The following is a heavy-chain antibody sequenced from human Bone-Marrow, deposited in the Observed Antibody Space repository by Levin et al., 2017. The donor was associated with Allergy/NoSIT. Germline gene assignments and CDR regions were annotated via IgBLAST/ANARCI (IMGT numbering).Heavy chain of an antibody. D-gene: IGHD1-26*01. CDR3: ARDWDFSYSWGSQGPFDP. Sequence: LPGGSLRLSCVASGFILSQTWMSWVRQGPGKGLEWVASIKRDGSEKNYVDSVKGRFTISRDNANNSLHLQMNNLRVEDTGIYYCARDWDFSYSWGSQGPFDPWGQGTHVTVSS. CDR1: GFILSQTW. CDR2: IKRDGSEK. J-gene: IGHJ5*02. V-gene: IGHV3-7*03.